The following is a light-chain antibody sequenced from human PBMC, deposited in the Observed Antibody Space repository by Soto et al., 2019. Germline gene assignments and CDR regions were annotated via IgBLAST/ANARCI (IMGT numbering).Light chain of an antibody. CDR2: EVT. Sequence: QSALTQPASVSGSPGQSITISCTGTSSDIGGYNYVSWYQQHPGKAPKLLIYEVTNRPSGVSDRFSGSKSGNTASLTISGLQAEDEADYYCSSYTSSTTIQWVFGGGTQLTVL. CDR1: SSDIGGYNY. J-gene: IGLJ3*02. V-gene: IGLV2-14*01. CDR3: SSYTSSTTIQWV.